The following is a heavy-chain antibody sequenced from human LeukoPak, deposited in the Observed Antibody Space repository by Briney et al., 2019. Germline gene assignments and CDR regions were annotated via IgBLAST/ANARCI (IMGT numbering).Heavy chain of an antibody. Sequence: ASVTVSCRASGYTFTSYYMHWVRQAPGQGLEWMGWINPNSGGTNYAQKFQGRVTMTRDTSISTAYMELSRLRSDDTAVYYCARADCSSTSCYSYWGQGTLVTVSS. CDR3: ARADCSSTSCYSY. CDR1: GYTFTSYY. CDR2: INPNSGGT. D-gene: IGHD2-2*02. V-gene: IGHV1-2*02. J-gene: IGHJ4*02.